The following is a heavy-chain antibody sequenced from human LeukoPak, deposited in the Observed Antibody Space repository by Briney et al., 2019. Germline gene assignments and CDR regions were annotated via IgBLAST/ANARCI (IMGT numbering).Heavy chain of an antibody. Sequence: TGGSLRLSCAASGFTFSSYGMHWVRQAPGKGLEWVAFIRYDGSNKYYADSVKGRFTISRDNSKNTLYLQMNSLRAEGTAVYYCAKDYYGSGSYYTGPTDYWGQGTLVTVSS. J-gene: IGHJ4*02. CDR2: IRYDGSNK. CDR1: GFTFSSYG. V-gene: IGHV3-30*02. CDR3: AKDYYGSGSYYTGPTDY. D-gene: IGHD3-10*01.